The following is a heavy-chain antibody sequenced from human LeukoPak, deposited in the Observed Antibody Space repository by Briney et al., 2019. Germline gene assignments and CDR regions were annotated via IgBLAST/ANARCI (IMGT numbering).Heavy chain of an antibody. Sequence: GGSLRLSCAASGFTVSSNYMSWVRQAPGKGLEWVSVIYSGGSTYYADSVKGRFTISRHNSKNTLYLQMNSLRAEDTAVYYCARSWLVYYWYYGMDVWGQGTTVTVSS. CDR2: IYSGGST. J-gene: IGHJ6*02. V-gene: IGHV3-53*01. D-gene: IGHD5/OR15-5a*01. CDR1: GFTVSSNY. CDR3: ARSWLVYYWYYGMDV.